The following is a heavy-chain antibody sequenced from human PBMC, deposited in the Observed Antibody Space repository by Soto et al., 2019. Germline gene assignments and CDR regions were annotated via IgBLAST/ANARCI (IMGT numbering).Heavy chain of an antibody. J-gene: IGHJ4*02. CDR3: ARAMYSSSWYYFDY. Sequence: SETLSLTCTVSGVSISSYYWSWIRQPPGKGLEWIGYIYYSGSTNYNPSLKSRVTISVDTSKNQFSLKLSSVTAADTAVYYCARAMYSSSWYYFDYWGQGTLVTVSS. CDR1: GVSISSYY. D-gene: IGHD6-13*01. CDR2: IYYSGST. V-gene: IGHV4-59*01.